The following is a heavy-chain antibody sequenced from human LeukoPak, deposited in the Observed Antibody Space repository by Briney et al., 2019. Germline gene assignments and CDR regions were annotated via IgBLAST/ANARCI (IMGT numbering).Heavy chain of an antibody. V-gene: IGHV1-69*05. CDR2: IIPIFGTA. CDR1: GGTFSSYA. Sequence: SVKVSCKASGGTFSSYAISWVRQAPGQGLEWMGGIIPIFGTANYAQKFQGRVTITTDESTSTAYMELSSLRSEDTAVYYCARGTPSGYDFPWFDPWGQGTQVTVSS. CDR3: ARGTPSGYDFPWFDP. J-gene: IGHJ5*02. D-gene: IGHD5-12*01.